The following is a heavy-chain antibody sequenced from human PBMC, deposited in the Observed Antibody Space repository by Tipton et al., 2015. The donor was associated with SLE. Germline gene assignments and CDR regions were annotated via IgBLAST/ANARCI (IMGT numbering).Heavy chain of an antibody. J-gene: IGHJ2*01. CDR1: GGPISSVSFY. V-gene: IGHV4-61*02. D-gene: IGHD7-27*01. CDR3: ASRVTGDLDWYFDL. Sequence: TLSLTCTVAGGPISSVSFYWSWVRQPAGKGLEWIGRIYTSGSTNYNPTLKSRVTISVDTSKNQFSLKLSSVTAADTAVYYCASRVTGDLDWYFDLWGRGTLVTVSS. CDR2: IYTSGST.